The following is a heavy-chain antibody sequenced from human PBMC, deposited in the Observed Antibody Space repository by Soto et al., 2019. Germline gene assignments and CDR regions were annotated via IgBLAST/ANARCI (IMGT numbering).Heavy chain of an antibody. J-gene: IGHJ3*02. CDR3: ARARDIVVVPAAYDAFDI. D-gene: IGHD2-2*01. CDR1: GFTFSSYS. V-gene: IGHV3-21*01. Sequence: GGSLRLSCAASGFTFSSYSMNWVRQAPGKGLEWVSSISSSSSYIYYADSVKGRFTISRDNAKNSLYLQMNSLRAEDTAVYYCARARDIVVVPAAYDAFDIWGQGTMVTV. CDR2: ISSSSSYI.